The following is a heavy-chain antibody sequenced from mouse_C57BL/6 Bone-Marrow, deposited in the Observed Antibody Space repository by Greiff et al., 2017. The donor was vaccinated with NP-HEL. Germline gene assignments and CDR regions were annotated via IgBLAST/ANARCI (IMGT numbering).Heavy chain of an antibody. D-gene: IGHD1-1*01. CDR2: IWGVGST. CDR3: ASQGSRGTWFAY. J-gene: IGHJ3*01. V-gene: IGHV2-6*01. Sequence: VQVVESGPGLVAPSQSLSITCTVSGFSLTSYGVDWVRQSPGKGLEWLGVIWGVGSTNYNSALKSRLSISKDNSKSQVFLKMNSLQTDDTAMYYCASQGSRGTWFAYWGQGTLVTVSA. CDR1: GFSLTSYG.